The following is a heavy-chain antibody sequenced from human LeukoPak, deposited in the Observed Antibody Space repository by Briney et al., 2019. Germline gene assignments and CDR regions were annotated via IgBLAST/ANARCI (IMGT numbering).Heavy chain of an antibody. V-gene: IGHV4-34*01. CDR3: ARLEYYYDSSGYGYPVYYFDY. CDR1: GGSFSGYY. J-gene: IGHJ4*02. Sequence: PSETLSLTCAVYGGSFSGYYWSWIRQPPGKGLEWIGEINHSGSTNYNPSLKSRVTISVDTSKNQFSLKLSSVTAADTAVYYCARLEYYYDSSGYGYPVYYFDYWGQGTLVTVSS. D-gene: IGHD3-22*01. CDR2: INHSGST.